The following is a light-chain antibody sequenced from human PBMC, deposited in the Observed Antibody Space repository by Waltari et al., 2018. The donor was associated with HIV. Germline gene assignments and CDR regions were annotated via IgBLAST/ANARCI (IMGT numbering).Light chain of an antibody. CDR3: CSYAGSRSIV. CDR2: EVT. CDR1: SSAVESYHL. J-gene: IGLJ2*01. V-gene: IGLV2-23*02. Sequence: QSALTQPASVSGSPGQSITISCTGTSSAVESYHLVSWYQQHPGKAPKLIIYEVTKRPSGVPNRFSGSKSGNTASLTISGLQTEDEADYYCCSYAGSRSIVFGGGTMLTVL.